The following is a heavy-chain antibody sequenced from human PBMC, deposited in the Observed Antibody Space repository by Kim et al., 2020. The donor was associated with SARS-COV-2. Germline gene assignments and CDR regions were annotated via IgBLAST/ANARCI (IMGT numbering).Heavy chain of an antibody. V-gene: IGHV1-18*04. D-gene: IGHD2-21*02. CDR3: ARQVCGGDCYPWEYYYGMDV. J-gene: IGHJ6*02. CDR1: GYTFTSYG. CDR2: ISAYNGNT. Sequence: ASVKVSCKASGYTFTSYGISWVRQAPGQGLEWMGWISAYNGNTNYAQKLQGRVTMTTDTSTSTAYMELRSLRSDDTAVYYCARQVCGGDCYPWEYYYGMDVWGQGTTVTVSS.